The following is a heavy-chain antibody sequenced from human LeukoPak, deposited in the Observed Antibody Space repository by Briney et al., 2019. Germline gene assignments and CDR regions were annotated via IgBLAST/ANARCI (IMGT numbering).Heavy chain of an antibody. CDR2: MSYDGSNK. CDR1: GFTFSSYA. V-gene: IGHV3-30-3*01. CDR3: ARDGCGSGRGDAFDI. D-gene: IGHD3-10*01. Sequence: GRSLRLSCAASGFTFSSYAMHWVRQAPGKGLEWVAVMSYDGSNKYYADSVKGRFTISRDNSKNTLYLQMNSLRAEDTAVYYCARDGCGSGRGDAFDIWGQGTMVTVSS. J-gene: IGHJ3*02.